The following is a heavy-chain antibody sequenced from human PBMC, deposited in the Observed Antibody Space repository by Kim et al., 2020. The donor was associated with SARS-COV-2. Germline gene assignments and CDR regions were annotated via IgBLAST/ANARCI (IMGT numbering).Heavy chain of an antibody. Sequence: SETLSLTCTVSGGSISSGSYYWSWIRQPAGKGLEWIGRIYTSGSTNYNPSLKSRVTISVDTSKNQFSLKLSSVTAADTAVYYCAREGSGWYTWFDPWGQGTLVTVSS. CDR2: IYTSGST. V-gene: IGHV4-61*02. CDR1: GGSISSGSYY. CDR3: AREGSGWYTWFDP. D-gene: IGHD6-19*01. J-gene: IGHJ5*02.